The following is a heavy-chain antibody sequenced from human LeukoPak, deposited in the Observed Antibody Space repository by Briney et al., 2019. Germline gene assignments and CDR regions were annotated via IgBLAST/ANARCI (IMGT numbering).Heavy chain of an antibody. D-gene: IGHD2-2*01. CDR3: TKEQGSCVCASCLFHED. J-gene: IGHJ4*02. CDR1: GFSLSTYA. V-gene: IGHV3-23*01. CDR2: VIGLGATT. Sequence: PGGSVRLFCVASGFSLSTYAMGWVRQAPGKGLGWVSCVIGLGATTWYAEYVKCRFTISRDKSKSTLFVQLNSLRAEDAAVYYCTKEQGSCVCASCLFHEDWGRGTLVTVSS.